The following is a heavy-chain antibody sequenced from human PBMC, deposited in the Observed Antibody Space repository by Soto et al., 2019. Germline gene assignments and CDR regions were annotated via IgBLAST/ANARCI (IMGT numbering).Heavy chain of an antibody. CDR3: AKVLSSGSYSGALEY. D-gene: IGHD1-26*01. Sequence: PGGSLRLSCVASGFSINSFAMGWVRQAPGKGLEWASAISASGGSTYADSVKGRFTISRDNSKNTLYLQMNSLRVEDTAVYYCAKVLSSGSYSGALEYWGQGALVTVSS. V-gene: IGHV3-23*01. J-gene: IGHJ4*02. CDR1: GFSINSFA. CDR2: ISASGGST.